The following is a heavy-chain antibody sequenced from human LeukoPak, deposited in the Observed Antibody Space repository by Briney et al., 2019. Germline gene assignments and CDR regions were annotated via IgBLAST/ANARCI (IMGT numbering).Heavy chain of an antibody. D-gene: IGHD2-21*01. J-gene: IGHJ4*02. CDR2: IYENGGTT. V-gene: IGHV3-23*01. CDR3: AKDFRIGYSAHFDY. CDR1: GFTFRSHA. Sequence: GGSLRLSCVGSGFTFRSHAVSWVRQAPEKGLEFVSGIYENGGTTYYADSVKGRFSISRDNSQNTLYLQMDSLRGEDTAVYYCAKDFRIGYSAHFDYWGQGALVTVSS.